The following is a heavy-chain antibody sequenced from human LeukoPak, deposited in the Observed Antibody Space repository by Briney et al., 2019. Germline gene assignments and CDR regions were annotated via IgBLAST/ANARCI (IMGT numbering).Heavy chain of an antibody. Sequence: SETLSLTCAVSGYSINSGYYWGWIRQLPGKGLEWIGSMYHRGNTYYNPSLKSRVTISVDTSKNQFSLKLSSVTAADTAVYYCARDGRCSGNSCYPFDYWGQGTLVAVSS. CDR3: ARDGRCSGNSCYPFDY. D-gene: IGHD2-15*01. CDR1: GYSINSGYY. V-gene: IGHV4-38-2*02. J-gene: IGHJ4*02. CDR2: MYHRGNT.